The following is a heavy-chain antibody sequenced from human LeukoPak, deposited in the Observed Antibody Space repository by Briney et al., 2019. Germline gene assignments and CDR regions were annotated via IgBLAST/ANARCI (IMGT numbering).Heavy chain of an antibody. CDR1: QFTFSSYA. CDR2: ISSIGGST. Sequence: GGSLRLSCAASQFTFSSYAMSWVRQAPGKGLEWVSGISSIGGSTDYADSVKGRFTISRDNSKNTLYLQMNSLRAEDTAVYYCAKDYCGGDCYPGYWGQGTLVTVSS. CDR3: AKDYCGGDCYPGY. D-gene: IGHD2-21*02. V-gene: IGHV3-23*01. J-gene: IGHJ4*02.